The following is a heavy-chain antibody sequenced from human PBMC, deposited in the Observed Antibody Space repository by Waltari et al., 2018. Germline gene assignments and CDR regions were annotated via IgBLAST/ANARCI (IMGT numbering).Heavy chain of an antibody. J-gene: IGHJ6*03. D-gene: IGHD2-8*02. CDR2: ITPNDDT. CDR3: VTLKPPGHYFYMDV. CDR1: GFTVSHNY. Sequence: EVQLVETGGALIQTGGSLRLSCAASGFTVSHNYMGWVRLAPGPGPEWVSSITPNDDTFYSDSVRGRFNILRDTSKNTLHLQMSFLRAEDTAVYYCVTLKPPGHYFYMDVWGKGTTVNVSS. V-gene: IGHV3-53*02.